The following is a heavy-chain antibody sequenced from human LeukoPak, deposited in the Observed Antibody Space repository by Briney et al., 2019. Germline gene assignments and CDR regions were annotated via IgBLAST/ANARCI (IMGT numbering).Heavy chain of an antibody. V-gene: IGHV4-39*01. D-gene: IGHD6-6*01. CDR1: GGSISSSSYY. Sequence: SETLSLTCTVSGGSISSSSYYWGWIRQPPGKGLEWIGSIYYSGSTYYNPSLKSRVTISVDTSKNQFPLKLSSVTAADTAVYYCASPISPSIAARWQGDYWGQGTLVTVSS. CDR2: IYYSGST. J-gene: IGHJ4*02. CDR3: ASPISPSIAARWQGDY.